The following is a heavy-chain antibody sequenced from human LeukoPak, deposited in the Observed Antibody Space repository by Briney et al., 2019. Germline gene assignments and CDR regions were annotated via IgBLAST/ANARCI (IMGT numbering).Heavy chain of an antibody. CDR3: ARVWVPQDYYDSSGYSLDP. Sequence: ASVKVSCKASGYTFTSYYMHWVRQAPGQGLEWMGIINPSGGSTSYAQKFQGRVTMTRDTSTSTVYMELSSLRSEATAVYYCARVWVPQDYYDSSGYSLDPWGQGTLVTVSS. V-gene: IGHV1-46*03. CDR2: INPSGGST. D-gene: IGHD3-22*01. CDR1: GYTFTSYY. J-gene: IGHJ5*02.